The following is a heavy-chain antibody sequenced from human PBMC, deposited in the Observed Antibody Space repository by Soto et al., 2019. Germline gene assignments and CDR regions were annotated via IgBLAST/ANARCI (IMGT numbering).Heavy chain of an antibody. CDR1: GFTFSSYS. Sequence: SLRLSCAASGFTFSSYSMNWVRQAPGKGLGWVSSISSSSSYIYYADSVKGRFTISRDNAKNSLYLQMNSLRAEDTAVYYCARRAPLTYYYDSSGYYLNTLGAFDIWGQGTMVTVSS. J-gene: IGHJ3*02. CDR3: ARRAPLTYYYDSSGYYLNTLGAFDI. V-gene: IGHV3-21*01. CDR2: ISSSSSYI. D-gene: IGHD3-22*01.